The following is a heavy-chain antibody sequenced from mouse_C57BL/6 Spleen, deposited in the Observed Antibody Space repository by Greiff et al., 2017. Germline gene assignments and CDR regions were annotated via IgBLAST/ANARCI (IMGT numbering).Heavy chain of an antibody. Sequence: DVMLVESGGGLVKPGGSLKLSCAASGFTFSSYAMSWVRQTPEKRLEWVATISDGGSYTYYPDNVKGRFTSSRDNAKNNLYLQMSHLKSEDTAMYYCARGGGPYAMDYWGQGTSVTVSS. J-gene: IGHJ4*01. CDR3: ARGGGPYAMDY. D-gene: IGHD1-1*02. CDR2: ISDGGSYT. V-gene: IGHV5-4*03. CDR1: GFTFSSYA.